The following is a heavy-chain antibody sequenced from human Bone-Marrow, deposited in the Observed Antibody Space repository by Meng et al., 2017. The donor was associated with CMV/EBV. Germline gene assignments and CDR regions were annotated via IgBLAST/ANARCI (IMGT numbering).Heavy chain of an antibody. Sequence: GESLKISCVASGFSISSFWMSWVRQAPGKGLEWVANIEQDDSEDYHVDPVRGRFTISRDTAKNSVYLQMNSLRVDDTAVYYCARRGGGGYHNGAVDIWGRGTMVTVSS. CDR2: IEQDDSED. V-gene: IGHV3-7*01. CDR3: ARRGGGGYHNGAVDI. CDR1: GFSISSFW. D-gene: IGHD5-24*01. J-gene: IGHJ3*02.